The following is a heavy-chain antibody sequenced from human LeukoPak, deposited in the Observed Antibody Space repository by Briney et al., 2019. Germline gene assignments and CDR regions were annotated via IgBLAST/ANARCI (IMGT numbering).Heavy chain of an antibody. Sequence: NPGGSLRLSCAASGFTFSSYSMNWVRQAPGKGLEWVSSISSSSSYIYYADSVKGRFTISRDNAKNSLYLQMNNLRAEDTAVYYCARESPTPLNNYYYYFYMDVWGKGTTVTVSS. CDR3: ARESPTPLNNYYYYFYMDV. CDR1: GFTFSSYS. J-gene: IGHJ6*03. V-gene: IGHV3-21*01. CDR2: ISSSSSYI.